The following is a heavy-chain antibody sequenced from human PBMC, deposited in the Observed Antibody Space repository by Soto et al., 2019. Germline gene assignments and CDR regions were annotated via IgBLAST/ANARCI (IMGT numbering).Heavy chain of an antibody. J-gene: IGHJ5*02. V-gene: IGHV3-33*06. CDR1: GFTFSSYG. D-gene: IGHD6-13*01. CDR3: AKDPSSYRPILPDP. Sequence: PGGSLGLSCAASGFTFSSYGMHWVRQAPGKGLEWVAVIWYDGSNKYYADSVKGRFTISRDNSKNTLYLQMNSLRAEDTAVYYCAKDPSSYRPILPDPWGQGTLVTVSS. CDR2: IWYDGSNK.